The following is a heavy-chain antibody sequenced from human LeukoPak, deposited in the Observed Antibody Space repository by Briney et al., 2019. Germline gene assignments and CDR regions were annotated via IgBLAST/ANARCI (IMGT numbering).Heavy chain of an antibody. V-gene: IGHV3-74*01. CDR1: GFTFSGYW. D-gene: IGHD3-10*01. CDR3: AGPLVSGSLAY. CDR2: ITGDGTTT. J-gene: IGHJ4*02. Sequence: GGSLRLSCAASGFTFSGYWMHWVRQAPGEGLVWVSRITGDGTTTNYADSVKGRFTISRDNTKNTLFLQMNSLRAEDTAIYYCAGPLVSGSLAYWGQGTLVTVSS.